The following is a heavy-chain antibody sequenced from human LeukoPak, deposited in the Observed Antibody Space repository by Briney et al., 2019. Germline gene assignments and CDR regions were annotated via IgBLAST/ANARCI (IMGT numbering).Heavy chain of an antibody. CDR2: ISNNGGST. J-gene: IGHJ4*02. D-gene: IGHD2-2*01. V-gene: IGHV3-64*01. Sequence: GGSLRLSCAASGFTFSSYEMTWVRQAPGKGLEYVSAISNNGGSTYYANSVKGRFTISRDNSKNTLYLQMGSLRAEDMAVYYCARDRGIVVVPAAIDYWGQGTLVTVSS. CDR3: ARDRGIVVVPAAIDY. CDR1: GFTFSSYE.